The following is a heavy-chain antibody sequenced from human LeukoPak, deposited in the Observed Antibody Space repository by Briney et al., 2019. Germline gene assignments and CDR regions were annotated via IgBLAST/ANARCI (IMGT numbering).Heavy chain of an antibody. CDR1: GFTFDDYA. J-gene: IGHJ5*02. CDR3: ARDVGSSSWYMANWFDP. Sequence: GGSLRLSCAASGFTFDDYAMHWVRQAPGKGLEWVSRINSDGSSTSYADSVKGRFTISRDNAKNTLYLQMNSLRAEDTAVYYCARDVGSSSWYMANWFDPWGQGTLVTVSS. V-gene: IGHV3-74*01. CDR2: INSDGSST. D-gene: IGHD6-13*01.